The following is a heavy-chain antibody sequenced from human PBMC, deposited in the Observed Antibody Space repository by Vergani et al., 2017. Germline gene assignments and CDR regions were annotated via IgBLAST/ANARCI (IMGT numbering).Heavy chain of an antibody. CDR2: ISGSGGST. CDR3: AREGGVYCTNGVCYTYYYYGMDV. D-gene: IGHD2-8*01. J-gene: IGHJ6*02. Sequence: EVQLLESGGGLVQPGGSLRLSCAASGFTFSSYAMSWVRQAPGKGLEWVSAISGSGGSTYYADSVKGRFTISRDNATNSLYLQMNSLRAEDTAVYYCAREGGVYCTNGVCYTYYYYGMDVWGQGTTVTVSS. CDR1: GFTFSSYA. V-gene: IGHV3-23*01.